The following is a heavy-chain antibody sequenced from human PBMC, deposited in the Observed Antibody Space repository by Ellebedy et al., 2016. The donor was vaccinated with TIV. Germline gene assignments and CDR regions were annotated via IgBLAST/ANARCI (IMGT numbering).Heavy chain of an antibody. Sequence: ASVKVSCXASGGTFSSYAISWVRQAPGQGLEWMGGIIPIFGTANYAQKFQGRVTITADKSTRTAYMELSSLRSEDTAVYYCARDFLRAPDGSESYNNWFDPWGQGTLVTVSS. J-gene: IGHJ5*02. D-gene: IGHD3-10*01. V-gene: IGHV1-69*06. CDR2: IIPIFGTA. CDR3: ARDFLRAPDGSESYNNWFDP. CDR1: GGTFSSYA.